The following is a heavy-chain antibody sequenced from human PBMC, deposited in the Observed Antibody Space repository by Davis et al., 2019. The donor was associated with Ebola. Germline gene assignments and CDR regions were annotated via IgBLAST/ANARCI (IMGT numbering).Heavy chain of an antibody. CDR2: ISSSSNYI. CDR3: ARTDYFDY. V-gene: IGHV3-21*01. CDR1: GFTFSSNS. J-gene: IGHJ4*02. Sequence: GESLKISCAASGFTFSSNSMNWVRQAPGKGLEWVSFISSSSNYIYYADSVKGRFTISRDNAKNTLYLQMNSLRAEDTGVYYCARTDYFDYWGQGTLVTVSS.